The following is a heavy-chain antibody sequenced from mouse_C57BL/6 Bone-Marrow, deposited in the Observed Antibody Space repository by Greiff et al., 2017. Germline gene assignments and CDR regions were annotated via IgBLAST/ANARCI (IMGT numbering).Heavy chain of an antibody. J-gene: IGHJ4*01. Sequence: QVQLQQSGAELVRPGTSVKVSCKASGYAFTNYLIEWVKQRPGQGLEWIGVINPGSGGTNYNEKFKGKATLTADKSSSTAYMQLSSLTSEDSAVYFCARRAQANAMDYWGQGTSVTVSS. CDR3: ARRAQANAMDY. CDR1: GYAFTNYL. D-gene: IGHD3-2*02. V-gene: IGHV1-54*01. CDR2: INPGSGGT.